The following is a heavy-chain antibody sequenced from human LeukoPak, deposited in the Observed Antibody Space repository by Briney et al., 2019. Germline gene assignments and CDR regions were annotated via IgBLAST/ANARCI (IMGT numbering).Heavy chain of an antibody. CDR2: ISGTGDST. CDR3: AKKQGSSWFLYWFDP. Sequence: GGSLRLSCAASGFTFISDAMIWPRQAPGKGLEWVSAISGTGDSTYYADSVKGRLTISRDSCKNTVYLHMSNLRAEDTAVYYCAKKQGSSWFLYWFDPWGQGTLVTVSS. CDR1: GFTFISDA. D-gene: IGHD6-13*01. V-gene: IGHV3-23*01. J-gene: IGHJ5*02.